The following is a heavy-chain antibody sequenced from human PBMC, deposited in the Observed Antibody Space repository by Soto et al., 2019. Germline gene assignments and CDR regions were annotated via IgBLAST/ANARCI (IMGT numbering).Heavy chain of an antibody. V-gene: IGHV1-18*04. CDR1: GYTCTNYA. Sequence: VASVKVSCKASGYTCTNYAITWVREARGQGLEWMGWSSTYNGNTNYAQKFQGRVTMTTDTSTNTASMELRSLKYDDTAVYYCARKLLTAAGSIVQFDYWGQGTLVTVSS. CDR2: SSTYNGNT. CDR3: ARKLLTAAGSIVQFDY. J-gene: IGHJ4*02. D-gene: IGHD6-13*01.